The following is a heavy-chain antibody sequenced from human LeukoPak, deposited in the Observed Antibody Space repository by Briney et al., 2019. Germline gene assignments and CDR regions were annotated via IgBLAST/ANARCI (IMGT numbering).Heavy chain of an antibody. V-gene: IGHV3-30-3*01. CDR3: ASNWGSTGTFDY. CDR2: ISYDGSNK. J-gene: IGHJ4*02. Sequence: GGSLRLSCAASGFTFSSYAMHWVRQAPGKGLEWVAVISYDGSNKYYADSVKGRFTISRDNSKNTLYLQMNSLRAEDTAVYYCASNWGSTGTFDYWGQGTLVTVSS. D-gene: IGHD7-27*01. CDR1: GFTFSSYA.